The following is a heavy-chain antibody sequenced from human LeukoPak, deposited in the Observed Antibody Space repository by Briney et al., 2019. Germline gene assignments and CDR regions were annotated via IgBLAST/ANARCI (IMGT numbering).Heavy chain of an antibody. V-gene: IGHV3-49*04. CDR1: GFTFGDYA. Sequence: GGSLRLSCTASGFTFGDYAMSWVRQAPGKGLEWVGFIRSKAYGGTTGYAASVKGRFTISRDDSKSIAYLQMNSLKTEDTAVYYCTRVAVYYDSSGYYYDYYYGMDVWGQGTTVTVSS. J-gene: IGHJ6*02. D-gene: IGHD3-22*01. CDR3: TRVAVYYDSSGYYYDYYYGMDV. CDR2: IRSKAYGGTT.